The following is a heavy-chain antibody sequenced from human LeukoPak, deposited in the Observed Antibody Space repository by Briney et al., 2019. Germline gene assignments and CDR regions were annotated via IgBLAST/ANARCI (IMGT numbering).Heavy chain of an antibody. Sequence: PGGSLRVSCVASGFTFSNYWMNWVRQAPGKGLEWVANIKEDGREKYYMDSLKGRFTIFRDNAKNSLYLQMDSLRAEDTAVYYCAKDLKSGWYGVSGDWGQGALLTVSS. CDR1: GFTFSNYW. CDR3: AKDLKSGWYGVSGD. CDR2: IKEDGREK. V-gene: IGHV3-7*05. J-gene: IGHJ4*02. D-gene: IGHD6-19*01.